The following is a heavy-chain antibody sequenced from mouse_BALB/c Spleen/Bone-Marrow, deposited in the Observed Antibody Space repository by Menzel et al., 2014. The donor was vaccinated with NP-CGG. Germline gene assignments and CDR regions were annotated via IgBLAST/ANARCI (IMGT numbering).Heavy chain of an antibody. CDR3: TTSRGYNWFAY. J-gene: IGHJ3*01. CDR1: GYTFTSYY. V-gene: IGHV1S81*02. Sequence: VHLQQSGAELVKPGASVKLSCKASGYTFTSYYMYWVKQRSGQGLDWIGEINPSNGCADFNEKFKINVTLTVDKSYSTAYMQLRGVTSEDSAVYYCTTSRGYNWFAYWGQGTLVTVSA. D-gene: IGHD2-2*01. CDR2: INPSNGCA.